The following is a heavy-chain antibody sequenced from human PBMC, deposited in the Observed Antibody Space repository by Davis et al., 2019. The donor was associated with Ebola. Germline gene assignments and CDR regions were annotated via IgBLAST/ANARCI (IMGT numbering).Heavy chain of an antibody. CDR3: ARPPSSSWYYFDY. CDR1: GFTFSSYS. CDR2: ISSSSSYI. V-gene: IGHV3-21*01. J-gene: IGHJ4*02. D-gene: IGHD6-13*01. Sequence: GESLKISCAASGFTFSSYSMSWVRQAPGKGLEWVSSISSSSSYIYYADSVKGRFTISRDNAKNSLYLQMNSLRAEDTAVYYCARPPSSSWYYFDYWGQGTLVTVSS.